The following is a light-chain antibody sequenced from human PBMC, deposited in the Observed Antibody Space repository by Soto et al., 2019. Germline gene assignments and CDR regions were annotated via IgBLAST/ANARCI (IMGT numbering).Light chain of an antibody. J-gene: IGLJ2*01. CDR3: SSYTSTTLV. Sequence: QSVLTQPASVSGSPGQSITISCTGTSSDGGGYDFVSWYQHHPGKVPKLMIFEVSKRPSGVSNRFSGSKSGNTASLTISGLQAEDEADYYCSSYTSTTLVFGGGTKLTVL. CDR1: SSDGGGYDF. V-gene: IGLV2-14*01. CDR2: EVS.